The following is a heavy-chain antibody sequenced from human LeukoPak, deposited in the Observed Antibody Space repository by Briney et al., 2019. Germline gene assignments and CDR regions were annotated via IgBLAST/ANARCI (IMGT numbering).Heavy chain of an antibody. V-gene: IGHV3-9*01. D-gene: IGHD3-22*01. CDR2: ISWNSGSI. J-gene: IGHJ3*02. CDR3: ARDRITMILGDDAFDI. CDR1: GFTFDDYA. Sequence: GGSLRLSCAASGFTFDDYAMHWVRQAPGKGLEWVSGISWNSGSIGYADSVKGRFTISRDNAKNSLYLQMNSLRAEDTAVYYCARDRITMILGDDAFDIWGQGTMVTVSS.